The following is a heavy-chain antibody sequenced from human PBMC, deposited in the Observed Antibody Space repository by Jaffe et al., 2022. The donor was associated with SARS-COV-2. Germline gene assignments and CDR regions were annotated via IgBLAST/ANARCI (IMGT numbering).Heavy chain of an antibody. D-gene: IGHD3-3*01. CDR2: IYSNGIT. V-gene: IGHV4-61*02. Sequence: QVQLQESGPGLVKPSQTLSLTCTVSGGSISSDYYYWSWIRQPAGKGLEWLGRIYSNGITDYNPSLKSRITMSVDTSNNQFSLKVNSVTAADTAVYYCARTGGTFYDFWSGWNWLDPWSQGTLVTVSS. J-gene: IGHJ5*02. CDR3: ARTGGTFYDFWSGWNWLDP. CDR1: GGSISSDYYY.